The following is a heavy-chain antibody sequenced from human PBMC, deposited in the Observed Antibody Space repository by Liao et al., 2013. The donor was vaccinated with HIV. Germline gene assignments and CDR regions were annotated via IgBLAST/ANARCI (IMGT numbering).Heavy chain of an antibody. V-gene: IGHV4-34*01. D-gene: IGHD4-23*01. CDR3: ARGGGGKGFDS. CDR1: GGSFSQYY. CDR2: INHSGSA. Sequence: QVQLQQWGAGLLKPSETLSLTCAVYGGSFSQYYWSWIRQPPGKGLEWIAEINHSGSATYSPSLKSRVTISVDTSRNQFSLNLTSVTAADTGIYYCARGGGGKGFDSWGQGTLVTVSS. J-gene: IGHJ4*02.